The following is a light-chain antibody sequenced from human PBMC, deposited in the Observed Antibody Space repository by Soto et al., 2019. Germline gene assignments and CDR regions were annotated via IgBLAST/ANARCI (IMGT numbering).Light chain of an antibody. CDR1: QSVSSY. Sequence: TQSPGARASLSCRASQSVSSYLAWYQQKPGQAPRLLIYDASNRATGIPARFSGSGSGTDFTLTISSLEPEDFAVYYCQQRSNWPPITFGQGTRLEIK. J-gene: IGKJ5*01. CDR2: DAS. CDR3: QQRSNWPPIT. V-gene: IGKV3-11*01.